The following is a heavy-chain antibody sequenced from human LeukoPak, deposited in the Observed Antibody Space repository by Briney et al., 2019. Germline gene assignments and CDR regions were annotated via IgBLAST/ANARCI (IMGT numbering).Heavy chain of an antibody. V-gene: IGHV3-23*01. J-gene: IGHJ4*02. Sequence: GGSLRLSCAASGFTFSSYAMSWVRKAPGKGLEWVPAISGSGDSTYYGDSVKGRFTISRDNSKNTLYLQMNSLRAEDTAVYYCAKTRPLDSSSWSHGDYWGQGTLVTVSS. CDR1: GFTFSSYA. CDR3: AKTRPLDSSSWSHGDY. CDR2: ISGSGDST. D-gene: IGHD6-13*01.